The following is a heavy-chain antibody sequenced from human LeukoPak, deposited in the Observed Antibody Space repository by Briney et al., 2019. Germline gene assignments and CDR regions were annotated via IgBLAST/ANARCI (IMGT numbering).Heavy chain of an antibody. CDR1: GFTFDDYG. D-gene: IGHD2-2*01. CDR3: ARVSSRDIVVVPAAPFDY. V-gene: IGHV3-20*04. J-gene: IGHJ4*02. CDR2: INWNGGST. Sequence: GGXXRLSCAASGFTFDDYGMSWVRQAQGKGLEWVSGINWNGGSTVYAESVKGGLTISRENDKNSLYMQMNSLRDEDTALYYCARVSSRDIVVVPAAPFDYWGQGTLVTVSS.